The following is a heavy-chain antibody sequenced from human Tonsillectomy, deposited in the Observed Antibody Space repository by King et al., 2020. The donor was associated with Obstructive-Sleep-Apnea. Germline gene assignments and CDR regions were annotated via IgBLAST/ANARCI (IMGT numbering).Heavy chain of an antibody. Sequence: LQLQESGPGLVKPSETLSLTCTVSCGSIISYYWSWIRQPPGKGLEWIGYIYYSGSTNYNPSLKGRVTISVDTSKNQFSLKLRSVTAADTAVYYCARSTYYYYGMDVWGQGTTVTVSS. CDR2: IYYSGST. CDR3: ARSTYYYYGMDV. J-gene: IGHJ6*02. V-gene: IGHV4-59*08. CDR1: CGSIISYY.